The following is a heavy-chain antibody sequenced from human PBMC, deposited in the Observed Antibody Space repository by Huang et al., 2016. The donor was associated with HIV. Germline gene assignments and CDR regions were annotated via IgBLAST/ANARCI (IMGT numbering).Heavy chain of an antibody. Sequence: QVQLQESGPGLVKPSETLSLTCTVSGGSMSSYYWRWIRQPPGKGLEWIGYSYYRGSTNYNPSLKSRVTISVDTSKNQFCLRLSSVTAADTAVYYCASASIAARRWFDPWGQGSLVTVSS. V-gene: IGHV4-59*01. D-gene: IGHD6-6*01. CDR3: ASASIAARRWFDP. J-gene: IGHJ5*02. CDR2: SYYRGST. CDR1: GGSMSSYY.